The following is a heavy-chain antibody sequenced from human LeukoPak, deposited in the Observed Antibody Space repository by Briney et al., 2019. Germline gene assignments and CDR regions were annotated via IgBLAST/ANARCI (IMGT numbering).Heavy chain of an antibody. D-gene: IGHD5-24*01. CDR2: INHSGST. Sequence: PSETLSLTCAVYGGSFSGYYWSWIRQPPGKGLEWIGEINHSGSTNYNPSLKSRVIISVDTSKNQFSLKLSSVTAADTAVYYCARGRDSDYWGQGTLVTVSS. CDR3: ARGRDSDY. CDR1: GGSFSGYY. V-gene: IGHV4-34*01. J-gene: IGHJ4*02.